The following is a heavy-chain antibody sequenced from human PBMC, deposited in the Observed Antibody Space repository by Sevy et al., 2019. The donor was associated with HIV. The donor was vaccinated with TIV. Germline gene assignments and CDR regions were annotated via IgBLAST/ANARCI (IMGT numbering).Heavy chain of an antibody. V-gene: IGHV1-2*02. J-gene: IGHJ4*02. CDR3: ARARLGIQLIDY. CDR2: INPNSGGT. D-gene: IGHD5-18*01. CDR1: GYTFTGYY. Sequence: ASVKVSCKASGYTFTGYYMHWVRQAPGQGLEWMGWINPNSGGTNYAQKFQGRVTMTRETSIRTAYMELSRLRSDDTAVYYCARARLGIQLIDYWGQGTLVTVSS.